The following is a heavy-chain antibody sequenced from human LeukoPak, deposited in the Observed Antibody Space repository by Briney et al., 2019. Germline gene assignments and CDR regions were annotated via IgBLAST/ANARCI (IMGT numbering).Heavy chain of an antibody. J-gene: IGHJ3*02. D-gene: IGHD2-15*01. Sequence: SETLSLTCTVSGYSISSGYYWGWIRQPPGKGLEWIGSIYYSGSTYYNPSLKSRVTISVDTSKNQFSLKLSSVTAADTAVYYCARRLYCSGGSCYLHDAFDIWGQGTMVTVSS. V-gene: IGHV4-38-2*02. CDR3: ARRLYCSGGSCYLHDAFDI. CDR1: GYSISSGYY. CDR2: IYYSGST.